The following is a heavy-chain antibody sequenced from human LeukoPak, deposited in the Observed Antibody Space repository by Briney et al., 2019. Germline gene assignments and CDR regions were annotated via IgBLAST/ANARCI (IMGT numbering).Heavy chain of an antibody. D-gene: IGHD3-22*01. J-gene: IGHJ4*02. CDR1: GFTFSSYA. V-gene: IGHV3-23*01. CDR3: AKNGGYYDSSGYYYPPHYYFDY. CDR2: ISGSGGST. Sequence: GGSLRLSCAASGFTFSSYAMSWVRQAPGKGLELVSAISGSGGSTYYADSVKGRFTISRDNSKNTLYLQMNSLRAEDTAVYYCAKNGGYYDSSGYYYPPHYYFDYWGQGTLVTVSS.